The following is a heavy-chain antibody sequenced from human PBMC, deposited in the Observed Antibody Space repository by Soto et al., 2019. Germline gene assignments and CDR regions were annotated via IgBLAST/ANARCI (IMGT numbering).Heavy chain of an antibody. V-gene: IGHV3-7*01. CDR1: GLTFSSYW. D-gene: IGHD6-13*01. J-gene: IGHJ4*02. Sequence: PGGSLRLSWVASGLTFSSYWMSWVRQAPGKGLEWVANIKQDGSEKYYVDSVKGRFTISRDNAKNSLYLQMNSLRAEDTAVYYCARYGGSSSWYGPYYVDYRGKGPLVTVSS. CDR2: IKQDGSEK. CDR3: ARYGGSSSWYGPYYVDY.